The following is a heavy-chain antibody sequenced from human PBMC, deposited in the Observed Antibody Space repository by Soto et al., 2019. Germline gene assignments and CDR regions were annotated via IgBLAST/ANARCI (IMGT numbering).Heavy chain of an antibody. Sequence: ASVKVSCKASGYTFTSYAMHWVRQAPGQRLEWMGWINAGNGNTKYSQKFQGRVTITRDTSAGTAYMELSSLRSEDTAVYYCAGFSSSWLFSPFDPWGQGTLVTVSS. D-gene: IGHD6-13*01. CDR3: AGFSSSWLFSPFDP. V-gene: IGHV1-3*01. CDR1: GYTFTSYA. CDR2: INAGNGNT. J-gene: IGHJ5*02.